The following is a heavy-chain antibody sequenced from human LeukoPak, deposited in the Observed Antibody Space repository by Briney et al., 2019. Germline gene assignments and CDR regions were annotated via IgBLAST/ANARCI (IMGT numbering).Heavy chain of an antibody. V-gene: IGHV4-59*01. J-gene: IGHJ4*02. Sequence: SETLSLTCTVSGGSISSYYWSWIRQPPGKGLEWIGYIYYSGSTNYNPSLKSRVTISVDTSKNQFSLKLSSVTAADTAVYYCARARGGHMIVVPYYLDYWGQGTLVTVSS. CDR2: IYYSGST. D-gene: IGHD3-22*01. CDR1: GGSISSYY. CDR3: ARARGGHMIVVPYYLDY.